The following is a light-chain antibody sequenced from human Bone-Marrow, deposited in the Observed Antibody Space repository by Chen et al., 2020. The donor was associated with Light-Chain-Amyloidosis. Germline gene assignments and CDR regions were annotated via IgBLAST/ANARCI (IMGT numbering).Light chain of an antibody. J-gene: IGLJ2*01. Sequence: SYELTQAPSVSVSPGQTAIITCSGDKLGEKYTSWHQQRPGQSPVLVIYQDSERHSGIPERFSGSNSGDTATLTISVTQALDEADYYCQAWDGNTVVFGGGTKLTVL. CDR3: QAWDGNTVV. CDR2: QDS. CDR1: KLGEKY. V-gene: IGLV3-1*01.